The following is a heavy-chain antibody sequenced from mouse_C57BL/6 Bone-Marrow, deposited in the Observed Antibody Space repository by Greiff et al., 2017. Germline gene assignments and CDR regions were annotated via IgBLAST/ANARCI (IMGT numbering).Heavy chain of an antibody. D-gene: IGHD3-2*02. CDR3: VRQDSSGPRAMGY. CDR1: GFTFNTYA. Sequence: EVQVVESGGGLVQPKGSLKLSCAASGFTFNTYAMHWVRQAPGKGLEWVVRIRSKSSNYATYYADSVKDRFTISRDDSQSMLYLQMNNLKTEDTAMYYCVRQDSSGPRAMGYWGQGTSVTVSS. V-gene: IGHV10-3*01. CDR2: IRSKSSNYAT. J-gene: IGHJ4*01.